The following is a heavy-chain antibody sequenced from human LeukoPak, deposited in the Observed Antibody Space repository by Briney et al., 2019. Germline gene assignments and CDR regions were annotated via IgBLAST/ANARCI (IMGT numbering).Heavy chain of an antibody. J-gene: IGHJ5*02. D-gene: IGHD2-15*01. CDR3: APLNPAANFFDH. Sequence: GASLKVSWKASGNSFTSYEISWVRQAPGQRLDWMGRTTPYTGNTDCGQTVQGRATMTADTSPRTAYIELSRLISADTATHSCAPLNPAANFFDHWPQGPLVIVSS. V-gene: IGHV1-18*01. CDR1: GNSFTSYE. CDR2: TTPYTGNT.